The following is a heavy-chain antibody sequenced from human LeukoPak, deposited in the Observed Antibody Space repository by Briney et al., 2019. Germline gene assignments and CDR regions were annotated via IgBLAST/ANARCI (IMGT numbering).Heavy chain of an antibody. J-gene: IGHJ5*02. D-gene: IGHD2-15*01. CDR2: SSVNGVNT. CDR1: GFTFSIYA. V-gene: IGHV3-23*01. CDR3: AKLPIVVVVAATWWFDP. Sequence: GGSLSLFCGASGFTFSIYAMSWVRHAPGEGREWVSGSSVNGVNTYYRAYVKGRFTISRDNSKSTLYLQMKSLRAEDTAVYYCAKLPIVVVVAATWWFDPWGQGTLVTVSS.